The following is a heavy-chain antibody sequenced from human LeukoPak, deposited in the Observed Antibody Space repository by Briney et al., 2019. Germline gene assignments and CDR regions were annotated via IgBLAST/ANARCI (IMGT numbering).Heavy chain of an antibody. CDR2: IYYSGST. CDR1: GGSISSGGYY. J-gene: IGHJ4*02. Sequence: PSQTLSLTCTVSGGSISSGGYYWSWIRQHPGKGLEWIGYIYYSGSTYYNPSLKSRVTISVDTSKNQFSLKLSSVTAADTAVYYCARDRPSEALRYFDYWGQGTLVTVSS. V-gene: IGHV4-31*03. D-gene: IGHD1-26*01. CDR3: ARDRPSEALRYFDY.